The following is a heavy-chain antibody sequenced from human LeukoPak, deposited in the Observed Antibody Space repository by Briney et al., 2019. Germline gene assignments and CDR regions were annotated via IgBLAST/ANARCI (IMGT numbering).Heavy chain of an antibody. J-gene: IGHJ5*02. CDR2: INHSGST. CDR1: GGSFSGYY. D-gene: IGHD2-2*02. V-gene: IGHV4-34*01. CDR3: ARTHRPNRRYCSSTSCYNSSPHNNWFDP. Sequence: PSETLSLTCAVYGGSFSGYYWSWIRQPPGKGLEWIGEINHSGSTNYNPSLKSRVTISVDTSKNQFSLKLSSVTAADTAVYYCARTHRPNRRYCSSTSCYNSSPHNNWFDPWGQGTLVTVSS.